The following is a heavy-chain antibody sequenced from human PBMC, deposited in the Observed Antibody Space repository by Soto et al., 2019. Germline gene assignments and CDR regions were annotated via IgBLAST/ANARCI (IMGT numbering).Heavy chain of an antibody. CDR1: GFTVSSNY. D-gene: IGHD3-22*01. Sequence: GGSLRLSCAASGFTVSSNYMSWVRQAPGKGLEWVSVIYSGGSTYYADSVKARFTISRDNSKNTLYLQMNSLRGEDTAVYYCAKAYYDSSGRAYYFDYWGQGTLVTVSS. V-gene: IGHV3-53*01. CDR2: IYSGGST. CDR3: AKAYYDSSGRAYYFDY. J-gene: IGHJ4*02.